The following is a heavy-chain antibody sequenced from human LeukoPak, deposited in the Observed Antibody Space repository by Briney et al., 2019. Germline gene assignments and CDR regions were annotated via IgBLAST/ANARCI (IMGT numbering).Heavy chain of an antibody. D-gene: IGHD1-26*01. J-gene: IGHJ4*02. Sequence: GGSLGLSCAALGLTFISYWRGWFGQAPGKGRGWVANIKQDGSEKYYVDSVKGRFTISRDNAKNSLYLQMNSLRAEDTAVYYCARDESGESELDYWGQGTLVTVSS. V-gene: IGHV3-7*01. CDR2: IKQDGSEK. CDR1: GLTFISYW. CDR3: ARDESGESELDY.